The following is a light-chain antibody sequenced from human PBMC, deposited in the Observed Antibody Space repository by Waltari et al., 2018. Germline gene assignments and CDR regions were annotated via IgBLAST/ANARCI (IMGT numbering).Light chain of an antibody. V-gene: IGLV2-23*02. CDR1: SRHVGSYNL. Sequence: QSALTQPASVSGSPGQSITISCTGTSRHVGSYNLVSWYQQHPGKAPKLMIYEVTNRPPGVSSRFSGSKSGNTASLTISGLQAEDEADYYCCSYAGSSTWVFGGGTKLTVL. J-gene: IGLJ3*02. CDR3: CSYAGSSTWV. CDR2: EVT.